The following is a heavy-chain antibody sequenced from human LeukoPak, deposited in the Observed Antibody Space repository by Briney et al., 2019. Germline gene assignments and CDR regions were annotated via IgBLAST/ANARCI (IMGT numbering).Heavy chain of an antibody. CDR2: IYCSGST. J-gene: IGHJ4*02. V-gene: IGHV4-61*01. CDR3: AREEQQLVFDY. D-gene: IGHD6-13*01. Sequence: PSETLSLTCTVSGGSVSSGSYYWSWIRQPPGKGLEWIGYIYCSGSTNYNPSLKSRVTISVDTSKNQFSLKLSSVTAADTAVYYCAREEQQLVFDYWGQGTLVTVSS. CDR1: GGSVSSGSYY.